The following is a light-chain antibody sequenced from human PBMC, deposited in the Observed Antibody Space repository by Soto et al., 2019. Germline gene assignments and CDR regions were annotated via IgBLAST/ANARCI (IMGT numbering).Light chain of an antibody. Sequence: QSALTQPASVSGSPGQSITISCTGTNSDVGTYELVSWYQQHPGRAPKLMIYEGSKRPSGVSNRFSGSKSGDTASLTISGLQAEDEADYYCSSHTMSSALQVFGTGTKLTVL. CDR1: NSDVGTYEL. V-gene: IGLV2-14*02. CDR2: EGS. J-gene: IGLJ1*01. CDR3: SSHTMSSALQV.